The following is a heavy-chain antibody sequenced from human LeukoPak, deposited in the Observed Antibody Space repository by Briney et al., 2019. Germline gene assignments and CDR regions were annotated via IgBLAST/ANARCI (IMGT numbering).Heavy chain of an antibody. CDR1: GGSISSSNW. J-gene: IGHJ4*02. V-gene: IGHV4-4*02. CDR2: IYHSGST. D-gene: IGHD2-2*01. Sequence: PSETLSLTCAVSGGSISSSNWWSWVRQPPGKGLEWIGEIYHSGSTNYNPSLKSRVTISVDTSKNQFSLKLSSVTAADTAVYYCARPYCSSTSCRKGGKGIFDYWGQGTLVTVSS. CDR3: ARPYCSSTSCRKGGKGIFDY.